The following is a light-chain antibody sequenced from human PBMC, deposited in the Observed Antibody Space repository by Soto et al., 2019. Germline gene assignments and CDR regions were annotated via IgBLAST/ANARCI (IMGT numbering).Light chain of an antibody. CDR3: QQYGSLSWT. V-gene: IGKV3-20*01. CDR2: GAS. Sequence: DIVLTQSPGTLSLSPGERATLSCRASQSVSSNYLAWYQQKPGQAPRLLIHGASTRATGVPDRFSGSGSGTDFTLTISRLEPEDFAVYHCQQYGSLSWTLGQGTKVDIK. J-gene: IGKJ1*01. CDR1: QSVSSNY.